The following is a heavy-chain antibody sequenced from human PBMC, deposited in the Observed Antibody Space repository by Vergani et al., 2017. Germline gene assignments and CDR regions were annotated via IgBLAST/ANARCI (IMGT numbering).Heavy chain of an antibody. J-gene: IGHJ5*02. V-gene: IGHV4-59*11. D-gene: IGHD3-10*02. CDR1: GDAMSSHY. CDR2: IYYNVNT. Sequence: QVQLQASGPGLLKPSETLTLICTVSGDAMSSHYWSWIRQPPGKGLEWIGYIYYNVNTNYNPSLKSRGTMSLDTSKNQLSLRLTSVTTSDTAVYYCARDRPYGYGGGVGKWFDPWGQGTLVTVSS. CDR3: ARDRPYGYGGGVGKWFDP.